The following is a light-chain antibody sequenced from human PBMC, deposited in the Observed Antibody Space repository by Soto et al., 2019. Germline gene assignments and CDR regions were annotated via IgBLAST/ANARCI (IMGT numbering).Light chain of an antibody. J-gene: IGKJ5*01. Sequence: DIQMTPAPASLPASVGHRVTITCRASQSVSSYLNWYQQKPGKAPKLLIYAASSLQSGVPSRFSGSGSGTDFTLTISSLQPEDFATYYCQQSYSTPITFGQGTRLEI. V-gene: IGKV1-39*01. CDR1: QSVSSY. CDR3: QQSYSTPIT. CDR2: AAS.